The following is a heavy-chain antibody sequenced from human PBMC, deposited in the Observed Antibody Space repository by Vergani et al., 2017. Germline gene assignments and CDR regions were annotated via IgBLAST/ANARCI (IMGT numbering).Heavy chain of an antibody. V-gene: IGHV4-59*01. D-gene: IGHD6-13*01. Sequence: QVQLQESGPGLVKPSETLSLTCTVSGGSISSYYWSWIRQPPGKGLEWIGYIYYSGSTNYNPSLKSRVTISVDTSKNQFSLKLSSVTAADTAVYYCARVRSAAGTNYYYGRDVWGQGTTVTVSS. CDR3: ARVRSAAGTNYYYGRDV. CDR2: IYYSGST. CDR1: GGSISSYY. J-gene: IGHJ6*02.